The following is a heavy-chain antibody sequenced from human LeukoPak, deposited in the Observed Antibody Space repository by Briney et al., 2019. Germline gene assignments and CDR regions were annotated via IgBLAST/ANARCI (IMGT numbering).Heavy chain of an antibody. J-gene: IGHJ5*02. Sequence: ASVKVSCKASGYTFTSYGISWVRQAPGQGLEWMGWINAYNGNTHYAQKLQGRVSMTTDTSTSTAYMELRSLRSDDTAVYYCARDIKRSRARWENLGFDPWGQGTLVTVSS. V-gene: IGHV1-18*01. CDR3: ARDIKRSRARWENLGFDP. D-gene: IGHD1-26*01. CDR2: INAYNGNT. CDR1: GYTFTSYG.